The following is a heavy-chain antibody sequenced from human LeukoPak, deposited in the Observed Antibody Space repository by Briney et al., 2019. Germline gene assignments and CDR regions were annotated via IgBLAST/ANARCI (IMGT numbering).Heavy chain of an antibody. D-gene: IGHD6-13*01. J-gene: IGHJ4*02. Sequence: ASVKVSCKASGYTFTSYDINWVRQATGQGLEWMGWMNPNSDNTGYAQKFQGRVTMTRDTSTSTVYMELSSLRSEDTAVYYCARVAYSSSCLDYWGQGTLVTVSS. V-gene: IGHV1-8*01. CDR2: MNPNSDNT. CDR1: GYTFTSYD. CDR3: ARVAYSSSCLDY.